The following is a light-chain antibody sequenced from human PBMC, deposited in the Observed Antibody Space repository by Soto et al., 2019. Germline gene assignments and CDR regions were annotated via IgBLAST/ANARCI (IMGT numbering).Light chain of an antibody. J-gene: IGLJ3*02. CDR3: SLYTSSSTWV. CDR1: SSDVGDYEH. Sequence: QTVLTQPPSVSGSPGQSVTISFTVTSSDVGDYEHVSWYQQAPGTAPKLIIFYVTNRPSGVPDRFSGSKSGNTPSLTIFGRQADDEADYYCSLYTSSSTWVFGGGTKVTVL. CDR2: YVT. V-gene: IGLV2-18*01.